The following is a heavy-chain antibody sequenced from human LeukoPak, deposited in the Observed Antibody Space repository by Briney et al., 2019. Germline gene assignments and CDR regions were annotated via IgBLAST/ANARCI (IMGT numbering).Heavy chain of an antibody. V-gene: IGHV3-30*02. CDR3: AKDHDRVYSSGWSNYFDY. Sequence: GGSLRLSCAASGFTFSSYGMHWVRQAPGKGLEWVAFIRYDGSNKYYADSVKGRFTISRDNSKNTLYLQMNSLRAEDTAVYYCAKDHDRVYSSGWSNYFDYWGQGTLVTVSS. CDR1: GFTFSSYG. D-gene: IGHD6-19*01. J-gene: IGHJ4*02. CDR2: IRYDGSNK.